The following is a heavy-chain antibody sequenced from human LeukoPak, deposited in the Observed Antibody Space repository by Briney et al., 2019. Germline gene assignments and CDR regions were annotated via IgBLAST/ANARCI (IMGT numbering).Heavy chain of an antibody. V-gene: IGHV5-51*01. CDR3: ATHSGPHYYYYGMDV. CDR2: IYPTDSYT. Sequence: GESLKISCKGSGYMFTTYWIGWVRQMPGKGLEWMGIIYPTDSYTRYSPPFQGQVTISADKSISTAYLQWSSLKASDTAMYYCATHSGPHYYYYGMDVWGQGTTVTVSS. D-gene: IGHD3-10*01. CDR1: GYMFTTYW. J-gene: IGHJ6*02.